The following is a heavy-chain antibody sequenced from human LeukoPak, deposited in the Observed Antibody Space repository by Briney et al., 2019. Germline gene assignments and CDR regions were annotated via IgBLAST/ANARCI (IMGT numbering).Heavy chain of an antibody. CDR2: ISNSGST. CDR3: ARLIGLGEVSPYFDS. Sequence: SETLSLTCTVSGGSISSSSHYWGWIRQPPGKGLEWIGSISNSGSTYYNPSLKSRVTISVDTSNNQFSPKLSSVTAADTAVYYCARLIGLGEVSPYFDSWGQGRLVTVSS. CDR1: GGSISSSSHY. D-gene: IGHD3-16*01. V-gene: IGHV4-39*07. J-gene: IGHJ4*02.